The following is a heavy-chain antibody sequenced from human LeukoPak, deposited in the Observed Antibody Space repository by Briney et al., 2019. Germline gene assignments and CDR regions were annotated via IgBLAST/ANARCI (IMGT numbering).Heavy chain of an antibody. CDR2: IYYSGST. CDR3: ARAYCSGGSCYRDDAFDI. J-gene: IGHJ3*02. CDR1: GGSISGYY. D-gene: IGHD2-15*01. Sequence: SETLSLTCTVSGGSISGYYWSWIRQPPGKGLEWIGYIYYSGSTNYNPSLKSRVTISVDTSKNQFSLKLSSVTAADTAVYYCARAYCSGGSCYRDDAFDIWGQGTMVTVSS. V-gene: IGHV4-59*01.